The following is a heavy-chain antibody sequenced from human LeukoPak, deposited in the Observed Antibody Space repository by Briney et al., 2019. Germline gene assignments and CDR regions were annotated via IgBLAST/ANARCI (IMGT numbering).Heavy chain of an antibody. J-gene: IGHJ3*02. CDR2: INHSGST. V-gene: IGHV4-34*01. D-gene: IGHD1-14*01. Sequence: PSETLSLTCAVYGGSFSGYYWSWIRQPPGKGLEWIGEINHSGSTNYNPSLKSRVTISVDTSKNQFSLKLSSVTAADTAVYYCARDEPSVTSAAFDIWGQGTMVTVSS. CDR3: ARDEPSVTSAAFDI. CDR1: GGSFSGYY.